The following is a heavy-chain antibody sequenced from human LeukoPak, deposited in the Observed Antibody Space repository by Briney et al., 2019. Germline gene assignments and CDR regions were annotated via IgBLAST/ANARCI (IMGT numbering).Heavy chain of an antibody. CDR3: ARGGYYGSGSSAY. CDR1: VYTFPIYD. D-gene: IGHD3-10*01. Sequence: ASVKVSFKASVYTFPIYDINWVRQATGQGLEWMGWMNPNSGNTGYAQKFQGRVTMTRNTSISTAYMELSSLRSEDTAVYYCARGGYYGSGSSAYWGQGTLVTVSS. J-gene: IGHJ4*02. V-gene: IGHV1-8*01. CDR2: MNPNSGNT.